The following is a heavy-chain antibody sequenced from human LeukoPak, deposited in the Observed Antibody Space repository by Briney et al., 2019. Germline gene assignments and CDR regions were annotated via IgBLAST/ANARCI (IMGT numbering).Heavy chain of an antibody. V-gene: IGHV4-39*07. Sequence: SSETLSLTCTVSGGSISSSSYYWGWIRQPPGKGLEWIGSSYYSGSPYYNPSLKSRVTMSLDTSKNQFSLKLSSVTAADTAVYYCARVTREAARPYSVSYWGQGTLVTVSS. CDR3: ARVTREAARPYSVSY. CDR2: SYYSGSP. J-gene: IGHJ4*02. CDR1: GGSISSSSYY. D-gene: IGHD6-6*01.